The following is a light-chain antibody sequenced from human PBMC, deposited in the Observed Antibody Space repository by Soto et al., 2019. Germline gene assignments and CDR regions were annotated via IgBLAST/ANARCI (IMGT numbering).Light chain of an antibody. V-gene: IGKV1-39*01. Sequence: DIQMTQSPSSLSASVGDRVTVTCRASQSIGTYFNWYQHKVGKAPQLLIYGASTLYSGVPSRFSGSGSGTDFTLTSSSLQPEDSATYFCQESYSIPITFGRGTRLEMK. CDR3: QESYSIPIT. CDR1: QSIGTY. CDR2: GAS. J-gene: IGKJ5*01.